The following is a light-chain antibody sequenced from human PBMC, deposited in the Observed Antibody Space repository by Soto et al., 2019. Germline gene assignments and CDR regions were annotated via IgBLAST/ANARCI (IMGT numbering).Light chain of an antibody. CDR2: PAS. Sequence: DIQMTQSPSSLSSSVGDRVTITCRASQSISSYLNWYQQKPGKAPKLLIYPASSLQSGVPSRFRGSGSGTDYTLTNSCLQPEEFANFYCQLSYSTSLTFGGGTNVEIK. V-gene: IGKV1-39*01. J-gene: IGKJ4*01. CDR3: QLSYSTSLT. CDR1: QSISSY.